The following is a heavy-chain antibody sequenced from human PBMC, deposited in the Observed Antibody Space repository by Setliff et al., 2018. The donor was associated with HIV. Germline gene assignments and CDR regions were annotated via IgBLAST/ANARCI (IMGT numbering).Heavy chain of an antibody. J-gene: IGHJ6*03. D-gene: IGHD3-10*01. CDR2: INHSGGT. CDR3: ARGRDYYGSGSYFNGRANSYYFMDV. CDR1: GGSFSGYY. Sequence: KPSETLSLTCAVYGGSFSGYYWSWIRQPPGKGLEWTGEINHSGGTNYNPSLKSRVTISVDTSKNQFSLRLSSVTAADTAVYYCARGRDYYGSGSYFNGRANSYYFMDVWGKGTTVTVSS. V-gene: IGHV4-34*01.